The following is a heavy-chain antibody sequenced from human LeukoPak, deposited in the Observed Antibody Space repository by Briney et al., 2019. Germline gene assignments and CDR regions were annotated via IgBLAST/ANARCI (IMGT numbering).Heavy chain of an antibody. Sequence: GGSLRLSCAASGFTFSNSAMSWVRQAPGKGLEWVAFIRYDGSNKYYADSVKGRFTISRDNSKNTLYLQMNSLRAEDTAVYYCAKVGRAAGTGLGGIDYWGQGTLVTVSS. CDR3: AKVGRAAGTGLGGIDY. J-gene: IGHJ4*02. V-gene: IGHV3-30*02. D-gene: IGHD6-13*01. CDR1: GFTFSNSA. CDR2: IRYDGSNK.